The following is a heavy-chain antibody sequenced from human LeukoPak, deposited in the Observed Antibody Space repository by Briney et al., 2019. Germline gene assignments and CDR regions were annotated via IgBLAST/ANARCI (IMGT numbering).Heavy chain of an antibody. CDR1: GFTFSSYE. D-gene: IGHD6-19*01. V-gene: IGHV3-48*03. J-gene: IGHJ4*02. CDR3: ARVKADYFDY. Sequence: GGSLRLSCAASGFTFSSYEMNWVRQAPGKGLEWVSYISSSGGKKYYADSVEGRFTISRDNAKNSLYLQMNSLRAEDTAVYYCARVKADYFDYWGQGILVTVSS. CDR2: ISSSGGKK.